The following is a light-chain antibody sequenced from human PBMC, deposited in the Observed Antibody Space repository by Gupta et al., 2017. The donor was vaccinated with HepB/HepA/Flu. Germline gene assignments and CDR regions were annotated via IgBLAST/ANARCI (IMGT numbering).Light chain of an antibody. CDR2: YDS. J-gene: IGLJ2*01. Sequence: SYVLTQPPSVSVAQGETARPSCGGNNIGSKSGHWYQQKPGQAPVLVIYYDSERPSGIPERFSGSNSGNTATLTISRVEAGDEADYYCQVWDSSSDHVVFGGGTKLTVL. CDR3: QVWDSSSDHVV. CDR1: NIGSKS. V-gene: IGLV3-21*04.